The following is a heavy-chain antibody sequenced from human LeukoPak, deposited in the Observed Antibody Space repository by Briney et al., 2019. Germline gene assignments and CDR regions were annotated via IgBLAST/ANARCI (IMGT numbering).Heavy chain of an antibody. CDR1: GFTFSSYS. J-gene: IGHJ4*02. CDR2: ISSSSSYI. Sequence: GGSLRLSCAASGFTFSSYSMNWVRQAPGKGLEWVSSISSSSSYIYYADSVKGRFTISRDNAKNSLYLQMNSLRAEDTAVYYCAGSGATYFDYWGQGTLVTVSS. V-gene: IGHV3-21*01. CDR3: AGSGATYFDY. D-gene: IGHD1-26*01.